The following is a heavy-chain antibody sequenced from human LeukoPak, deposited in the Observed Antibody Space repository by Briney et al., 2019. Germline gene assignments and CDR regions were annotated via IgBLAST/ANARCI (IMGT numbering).Heavy chain of an antibody. CDR2: ILYDESNK. CDR1: GFTFSSYG. J-gene: IGHJ4*02. Sequence: PGGSLRLSCAASGFTFSSYGMHWVRQAPGKGLEWLAFILYDESNKYYADSVKGRFTVSRDNSKNTLYVQMNSLRAEDTAVYYCAKDSEDGHNWAPFDYWGQGTLVTVSS. V-gene: IGHV3-30*02. CDR3: AKDSEDGHNWAPFDY. D-gene: IGHD5-24*01.